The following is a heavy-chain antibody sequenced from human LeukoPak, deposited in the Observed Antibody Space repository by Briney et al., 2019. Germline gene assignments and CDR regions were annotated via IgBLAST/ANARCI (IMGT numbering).Heavy chain of an antibody. D-gene: IGHD6-19*01. J-gene: IGHJ4*02. V-gene: IGHV3-30*18. CDR3: AKDVSEWLAFDY. Sequence: GGSLRLSCAASGFTFSSSGVHWVRQAPGKGLEWVAVISCDESNKYYADSVKGRFTISRDKSKNTLYLQMNSLRAEDTAVYYCAKDVSEWLAFDYWGQGTLVTVSS. CDR1: GFTFSSSG. CDR2: ISCDESNK.